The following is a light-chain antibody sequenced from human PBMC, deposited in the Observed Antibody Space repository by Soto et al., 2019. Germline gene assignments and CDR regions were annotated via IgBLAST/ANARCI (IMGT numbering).Light chain of an antibody. CDR1: QGISNY. J-gene: IGKJ1*01. V-gene: IGKV1-27*01. CDR2: AAS. CDR3: QKYDSAPWT. Sequence: DIQMTQSPASLSASVRDRVTITCRASQGISNYLAWYQQKPGKVPKLLIYAASTLQSGVPSRFSGSGSGTDFTLTIISLQPEDVATYYCQKYDSAPWTFGQGTKVEIK.